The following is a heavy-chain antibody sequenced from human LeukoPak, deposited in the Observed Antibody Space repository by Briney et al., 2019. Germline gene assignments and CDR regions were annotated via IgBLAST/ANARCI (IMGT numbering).Heavy chain of an antibody. CDR2: IYCDDDK. V-gene: IGHV2-5*02. D-gene: IGHD7-27*01. Sequence: SGPTLVKPTQTLTLPCTFSWFSLSTSGVGVGWIRQPPGKALEWLALIYCDDDKRYSPSLKSRLTINKDTSKNQVVLTMTNMDPVDTATYYCAHEDNWGTSPTFDYWGQGTLVTVSS. CDR3: AHEDNWGTSPTFDY. J-gene: IGHJ4*02. CDR1: WFSLSTSGVG.